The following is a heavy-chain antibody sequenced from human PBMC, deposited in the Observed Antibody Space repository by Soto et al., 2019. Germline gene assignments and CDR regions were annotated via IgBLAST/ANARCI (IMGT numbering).Heavy chain of an antibody. D-gene: IGHD2-15*01. CDR2: IIPIFGTA. CDR1: GGTFSSYA. Sequence: QVQLVQSGAEVKKPGSSVKVSCKASGGTFSSYAISWVRQAPGQGLEWMGGIIPIFGTANYAQKFQGRVTITADESKSTAYMELSSLRSEDTAVYYCARPYCSGGSCYSYWYFDLWGRGTLVTVSS. CDR3: ARPYCSGGSCYSYWYFDL. J-gene: IGHJ2*01. V-gene: IGHV1-69*01.